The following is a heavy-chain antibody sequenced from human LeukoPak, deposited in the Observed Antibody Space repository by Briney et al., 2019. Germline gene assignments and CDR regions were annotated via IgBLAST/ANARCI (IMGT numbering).Heavy chain of an antibody. J-gene: IGHJ3*02. CDR1: RFTFSNYA. V-gene: IGHV3-23*01. CDR2: ISGSGGST. D-gene: IGHD4-11*01. CDR3: AKARNSDYRFGFDI. Sequence: GSVSGYCAVARFTFSNYALSWVGQAPGKGLEWVSGISGSGGSTYYVDSGKGRGTFFGDNSRNTLYLQMSSLRAEDTAVYYCAKARNSDYRFGFDIWG.